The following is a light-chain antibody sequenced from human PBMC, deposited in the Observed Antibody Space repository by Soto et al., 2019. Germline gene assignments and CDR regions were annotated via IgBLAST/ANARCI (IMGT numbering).Light chain of an antibody. V-gene: IGLV1-40*01. CDR2: GNS. J-gene: IGLJ1*01. Sequence: QSVLTQPPSVSGAPGQRVTISCTGSSSNIGAGYDVHWYQQLPGTAPKLLIYGNSTRPSGVPDRFSGSKSGTSASLAITGLKAEDEADYYCQSYDSSLSGDVFGTGTKLTVL. CDR3: QSYDSSLSGDV. CDR1: SSNIGAGYD.